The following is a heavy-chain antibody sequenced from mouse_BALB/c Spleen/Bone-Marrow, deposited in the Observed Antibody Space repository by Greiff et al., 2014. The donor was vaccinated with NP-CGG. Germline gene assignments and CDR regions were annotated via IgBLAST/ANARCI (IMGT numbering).Heavy chain of an antibody. CDR3: SRGYYDYLFALDY. CDR2: IDPANGNT. D-gene: IGHD5-5*01. V-gene: IGHV14-3*02. J-gene: IGHJ4*01. CDR1: GFNIKDTY. Sequence: EVQLQQSGAELVKPGASVKLSCTASGFNIKDTYIYWVKQRPEQGLEWVGRIDPANGNTKYDPKFQGKATIAADTSSNTAYLQPSSLTSEDTAVYYCSRGYYDYLFALDYWGHGTSVTVSS.